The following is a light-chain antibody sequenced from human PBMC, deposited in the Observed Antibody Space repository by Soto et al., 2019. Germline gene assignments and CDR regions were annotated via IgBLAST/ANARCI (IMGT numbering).Light chain of an antibody. CDR1: NSNVGANT. V-gene: IGLV1-44*01. CDR2: SHN. CDR3: AAWDDRLNGVL. Sequence: QSVLTQPPSTSGTPGQRVTISCSGSNSNVGANTVNWYQQLPGTAPKLLIYSHNLRPSGVPERFSASKSGTSASLAISGLQSEDEAHYYCAAWDDRLNGVLFGGGTKLTVL. J-gene: IGLJ2*01.